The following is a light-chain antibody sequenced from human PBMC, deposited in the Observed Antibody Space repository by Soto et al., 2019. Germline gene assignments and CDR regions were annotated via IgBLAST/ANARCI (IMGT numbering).Light chain of an antibody. CDR1: QTVSNY. Sequence: EIMMTQSPATLSVSPGETATLSCRASQTVSNYLAWYQQKPGQAPRLLIYGASTRATDIPARFSGSGSGTEFTLTISSLQSKDFAVYYCQQYNTWPSWTFGQGTKVEIK. J-gene: IGKJ1*01. V-gene: IGKV3-15*01. CDR3: QQYNTWPSWT. CDR2: GAS.